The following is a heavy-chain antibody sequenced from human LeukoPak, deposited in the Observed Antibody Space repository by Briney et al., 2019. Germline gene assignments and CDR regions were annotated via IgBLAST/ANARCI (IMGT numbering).Heavy chain of an antibody. D-gene: IGHD3-10*01. CDR1: GFTFDDYA. Sequence: GRSLRLSCAASGFTFDDYAMHWVRQTPGKGLEWVSGISWNSGSIGYADSVKGRFTISRDNAKNSLYLQMNSLRPEDTALYYCAKDHYGSGSYLFDNWGQGTLVTVSS. CDR2: ISWNSGSI. J-gene: IGHJ4*02. V-gene: IGHV3-9*01. CDR3: AKDHYGSGSYLFDN.